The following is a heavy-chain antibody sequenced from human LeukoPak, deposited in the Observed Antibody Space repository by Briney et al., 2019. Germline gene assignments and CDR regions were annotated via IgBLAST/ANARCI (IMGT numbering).Heavy chain of an antibody. D-gene: IGHD5-24*01. CDR3: ARDRDGYNPDAFDI. V-gene: IGHV1-2*02. CDR2: INPNSGGT. Sequence: ASVKVSCKASGYTFTGYYMHWVRQAPGQGLEWMGWINPNSGGTNYAHKFQGRVTTTRDTSISRAYMELSRVRSDDTAVYYCARDRDGYNPDAFDIWGQGTMVTVSS. J-gene: IGHJ3*02. CDR1: GYTFTGYY.